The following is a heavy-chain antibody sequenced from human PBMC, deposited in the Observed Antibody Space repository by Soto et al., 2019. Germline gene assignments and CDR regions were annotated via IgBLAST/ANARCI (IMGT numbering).Heavy chain of an antibody. CDR2: ISGSGGST. CDR1: GFTFSSYA. J-gene: IGHJ4*02. D-gene: IGHD6-19*01. CDR3: AKSSSGWYLFDY. V-gene: IGHV3-23*01. Sequence: XXSLRLACAASGFTFSSYAMRWVPQAPGKGLEWVSAISGSGGSTYYADPVKGRFTISRDSSENTLHLQMNSPRAEDTAVYYCAKSSSGWYLFDYWGQGTLVTVSS.